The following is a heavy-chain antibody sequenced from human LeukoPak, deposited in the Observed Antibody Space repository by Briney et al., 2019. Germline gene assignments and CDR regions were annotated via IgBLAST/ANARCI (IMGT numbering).Heavy chain of an antibody. J-gene: IGHJ5*02. Sequence: SETLSPTCTVSGGSISSYYWSWIRQPPGKGLEWIGYIYYSGSTNYNPSLKSRVTISVDTSKNQFSLKVSSVTAADTAVYYCARHGTTGTNLNWFDPWGQGTLVTVSS. V-gene: IGHV4-59*01. CDR1: GGSISSYY. CDR3: ARHGTTGTNLNWFDP. D-gene: IGHD1-1*01. CDR2: IYYSGST.